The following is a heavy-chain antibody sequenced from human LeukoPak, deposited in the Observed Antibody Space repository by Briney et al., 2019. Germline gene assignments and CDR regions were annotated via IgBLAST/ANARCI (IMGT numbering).Heavy chain of an antibody. CDR1: GYTFTSYA. J-gene: IGHJ6*03. Sequence: ASVKVSCKASGYTFTSYAMNWVRQAPGQGLEWMGWINTNTGNPTYAQGFTGRFVFSLDTSVSTAYLQISSLKAEDTAVYFCAREVAARHPYYYYYMDVWGKGTTVTVSS. CDR2: INTNTGNP. CDR3: AREVAARHPYYYYYMDV. V-gene: IGHV7-4-1*02. D-gene: IGHD6-6*01.